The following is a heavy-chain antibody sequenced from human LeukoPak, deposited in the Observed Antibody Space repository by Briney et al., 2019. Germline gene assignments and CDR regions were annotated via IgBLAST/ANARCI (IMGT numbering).Heavy chain of an antibody. Sequence: GGSLRLSCAASGFTFKNYWMSWVRQAPGKGLEWVANIKQDGSEKYYVDSVKGRFTISRDNAENSVYLQMNSLRAEDTAIYYCARHVVAVGFDYWGQGTLVTVSS. CDR3: ARHVVAVGFDY. CDR1: GFTFKNYW. D-gene: IGHD3-22*01. V-gene: IGHV3-7*01. CDR2: IKQDGSEK. J-gene: IGHJ4*02.